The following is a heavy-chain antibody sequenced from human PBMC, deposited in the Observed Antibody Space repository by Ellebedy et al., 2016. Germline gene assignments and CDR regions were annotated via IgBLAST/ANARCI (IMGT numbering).Heavy chain of an antibody. CDR2: ISAVGETT. J-gene: IGHJ4*02. V-gene: IGHV3-23*02. CDR1: RFTFSDYG. Sequence: GESLKISXAASRFTFSDYGMSWVRQAPGKGLEWVSSISAVGETTYYIDSVKGRFTISRDNSKNTLYLQMDGLSAEDTAAYYCAKSGGMVEWRLIQLDSWGQGTLVTVSS. D-gene: IGHD3-3*01. CDR3: AKSGGMVEWRLIQLDS.